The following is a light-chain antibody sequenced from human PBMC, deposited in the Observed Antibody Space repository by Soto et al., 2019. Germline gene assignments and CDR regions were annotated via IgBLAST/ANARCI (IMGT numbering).Light chain of an antibody. CDR1: SSDVGGYNY. V-gene: IGLV2-14*01. CDR3: SSYTSSSIDYV. Sequence: QSALTQPASVSGSPGQSITISCTGTSSDVGGYNYVSWYQQHPGKAPKLMIYEVSNRPSGVSNRFSGSKSGNKASLTISGLQAEDEADYYCSSYTSSSIDYVFGTGTQLTVL. J-gene: IGLJ1*01. CDR2: EVS.